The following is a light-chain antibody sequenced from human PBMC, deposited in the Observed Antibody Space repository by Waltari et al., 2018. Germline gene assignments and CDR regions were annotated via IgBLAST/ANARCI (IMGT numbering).Light chain of an antibody. CDR1: SNDVWNSKL. Sequence: ALTQPASVSGSPGPSIPIPFTGTSNDVWNSKLVCWYQHHPGKAPNLISSEVTERPSGVSDRFSGSKSGNTASLTISGLQAGDEADYYCLSYTSSITFVFGGGTKLSVL. J-gene: IGLJ2*01. V-gene: IGLV2-23*02. CDR3: LSYTSSITFV. CDR2: EVT.